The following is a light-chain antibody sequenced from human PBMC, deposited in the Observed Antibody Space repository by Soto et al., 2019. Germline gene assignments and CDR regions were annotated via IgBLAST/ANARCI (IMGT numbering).Light chain of an antibody. J-gene: IGKJ2*01. CDR3: KQYNNWPYT. Sequence: EIVMSQSPATLSVSPGERATLSCRASQTISSDLAWYQQKPGQAPRLLIFGASTRATGIPGRFSGSGSGTEFILTISSLQSEDFAVYYCKQYNNWPYTFGQGTKLEIK. CDR1: QTISSD. V-gene: IGKV3D-15*01. CDR2: GAS.